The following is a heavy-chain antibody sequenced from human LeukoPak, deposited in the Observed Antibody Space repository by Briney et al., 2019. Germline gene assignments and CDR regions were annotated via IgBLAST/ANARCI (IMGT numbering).Heavy chain of an antibody. Sequence: ASVKVSCKASGYTFTGYYMHWVRQAPGQGLEWMGWINPNSGGTNYAQKFQGRVTMTRDTSISTAYMELSRLRSDDTAVYYCARDRGSGSSGCLGYYFDYWGQGTLVTVSS. D-gene: IGHD3-22*01. CDR3: ARDRGSGSSGCLGYYFDY. J-gene: IGHJ4*02. V-gene: IGHV1-2*02. CDR2: INPNSGGT. CDR1: GYTFTGYY.